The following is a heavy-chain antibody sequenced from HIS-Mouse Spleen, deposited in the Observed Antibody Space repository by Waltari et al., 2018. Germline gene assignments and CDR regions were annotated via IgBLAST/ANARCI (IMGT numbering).Heavy chain of an antibody. CDR1: GGSFSGYY. Sequence: QVQLQQWGAGLLKPSETLSLTCAVYGGSFSGYYWSWIRQPPGKGLEWIGEINHSGSTNYNPPLKSRVTISVDTSKNQCSLKLSSVTAADTAVYYCARMGPASGSYGDYWGQGTLVTVSS. V-gene: IGHV4-34*01. CDR3: ARMGPASGSYGDY. D-gene: IGHD1-26*01. J-gene: IGHJ4*02. CDR2: INHSGST.